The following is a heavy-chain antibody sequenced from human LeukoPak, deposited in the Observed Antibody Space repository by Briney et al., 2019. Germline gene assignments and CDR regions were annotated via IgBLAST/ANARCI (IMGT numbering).Heavy chain of an antibody. Sequence: GASLKISCKGSGYNFRSDWVAWVRPLPGKGLEWMGIIYPGDSDTRYSPSFQGQVTISADKSISTAYLQWSSLKASDTAMYYCARGDYGDFRIFYTLFDYWGQGTLVTVSS. CDR1: GYNFRSDW. CDR3: ARGDYGDFRIFYTLFDY. J-gene: IGHJ4*02. V-gene: IGHV5-51*01. D-gene: IGHD4-17*01. CDR2: IYPGDSDT.